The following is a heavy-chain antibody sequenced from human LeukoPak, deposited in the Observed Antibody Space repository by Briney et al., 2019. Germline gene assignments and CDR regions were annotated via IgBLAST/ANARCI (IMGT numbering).Heavy chain of an antibody. J-gene: IGHJ3*02. Sequence: WVKVSCKASGGTFSSYAISWVRQAPGQGLEWMGGIIPIFGTANYAQKFQGRVTITADESTSTAYMELSSLRSEDTAVYYCARDPGIGIAAAGDAFDIWGQGTMVTVSS. CDR2: IIPIFGTA. CDR3: ARDPGIGIAAAGDAFDI. V-gene: IGHV1-69*01. D-gene: IGHD6-13*01. CDR1: GGTFSSYA.